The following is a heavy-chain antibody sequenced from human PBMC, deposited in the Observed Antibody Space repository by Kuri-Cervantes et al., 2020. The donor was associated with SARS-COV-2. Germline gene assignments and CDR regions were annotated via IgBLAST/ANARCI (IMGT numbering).Heavy chain of an antibody. CDR2: IYYSGST. Sequence: ESLKISCTVSGGSISSHYWSWIRQPPGKGLEWIGSIYYSGSTYYNPSLKSRVTISVDTSKNQFSLKLSSVTAADTAVYYCARHVNDFWSGYYYYYYMDVWGEGTTVTVSS. CDR3: ARHVNDFWSGYYYYYYMDV. D-gene: IGHD3-3*01. V-gene: IGHV4-59*05. CDR1: GGSISSHY. J-gene: IGHJ6*03.